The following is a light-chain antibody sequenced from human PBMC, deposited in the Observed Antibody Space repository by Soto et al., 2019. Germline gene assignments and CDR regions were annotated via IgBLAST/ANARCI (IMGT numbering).Light chain of an antibody. V-gene: IGKV3-20*01. CDR2: GAS. J-gene: IGKJ1*01. CDR1: QSVSNNY. Sequence: ETVLTQSPGTLSLSPGERATLSCRASQSVSNNYLAWYQQKPGQAPRLLIYGASTRATGIPDRFSGSGSGTEFTLTISSLESEDSAVYYCQQYGNWPRTFGQGTKVDIK. CDR3: QQYGNWPRT.